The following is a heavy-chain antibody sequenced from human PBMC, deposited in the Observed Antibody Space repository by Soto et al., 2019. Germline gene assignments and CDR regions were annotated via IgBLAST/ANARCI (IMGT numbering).Heavy chain of an antibody. D-gene: IGHD2-21*01. CDR2: IYYSGTT. V-gene: IGHV4-31*03. CDR3: AASCVACGGFNYYGMDV. Sequence: QVQLQESGPGLVKPSQTLSLTCTVSGGSISSGGYYWYWIRQHPGKGLEWIGYIYYSGTTYYNPSLNSRVTISVATSKNQFSLKLSSVTAADTAVYYCAASCVACGGFNYYGMDVWGQGTTVTVSS. CDR1: GGSISSGGYY. J-gene: IGHJ6*02.